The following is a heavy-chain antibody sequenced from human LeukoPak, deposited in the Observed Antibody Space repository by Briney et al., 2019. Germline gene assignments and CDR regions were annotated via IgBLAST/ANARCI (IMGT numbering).Heavy chain of an antibody. Sequence: PSETLSLTCTVSGGSISSSSYYWGWIRQPPGKGLEWIGSIYYSGSTYYDPSLKSRVTISVDTSKNQFSLKLSSVTAADTAVYYCARSSIVVVPAAIYYYMDVWGEGTTVTVSS. CDR2: IYYSGST. D-gene: IGHD2-2*01. V-gene: IGHV4-39*01. J-gene: IGHJ6*03. CDR1: GGSISSSSYY. CDR3: ARSSIVVVPAAIYYYMDV.